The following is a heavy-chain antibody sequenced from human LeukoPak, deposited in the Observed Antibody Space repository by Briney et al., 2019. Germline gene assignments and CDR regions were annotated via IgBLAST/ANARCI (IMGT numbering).Heavy chain of an antibody. J-gene: IGHJ4*02. D-gene: IGHD1-26*01. CDR2: IRYDGSNK. CDR3: VRAKATATILDY. CDR1: GFTFSSYG. Sequence: GGSLRLSCAASGFTFSSYGMHWVRQAPGKGLEWVAFIRYDGSNKYYADSVKGRFTISRDNSKNTLYLQMNSLRAEDTAVYYCVRAKATATILDYWGQGTLVTVSS. V-gene: IGHV3-30*02.